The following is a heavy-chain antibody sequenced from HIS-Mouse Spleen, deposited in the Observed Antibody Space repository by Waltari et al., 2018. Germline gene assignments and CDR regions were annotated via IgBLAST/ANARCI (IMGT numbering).Heavy chain of an antibody. Sequence: EVQLVESGGGLVQPGGSLRLSCAASGFTFSSYSMNWVRQAPGKGLEWVSYISSSSSTIYYADSVNGRFTISRDNAKNSLYLQMNSLRAEDTAVYYCARGASGSYYLVSVSDYWGQGTLVTVSS. CDR1: GFTFSSYS. J-gene: IGHJ4*02. CDR3: ARGASGSYYLVSVSDY. V-gene: IGHV3-48*01. D-gene: IGHD1-26*01. CDR2: ISSSSSTI.